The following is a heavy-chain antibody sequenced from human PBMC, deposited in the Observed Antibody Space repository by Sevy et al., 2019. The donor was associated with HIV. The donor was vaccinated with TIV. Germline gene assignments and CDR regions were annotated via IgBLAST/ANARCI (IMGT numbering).Heavy chain of an antibody. CDR1: EFTFSSYW. CDR2: IKQDGSEK. J-gene: IGHJ6*02. V-gene: IGHV3-7*01. D-gene: IGHD1-26*01. Sequence: GGSLRLSCAASEFTFSSYWMSWVRQAPGKGLEWVANIKQDGSEKYYVDSVKGRFTISIDNAKNSLYLQMNSLRAEDTAVYYCARSGGSYDYGMDVWGQGTTVTVSS. CDR3: ARSGGSYDYGMDV.